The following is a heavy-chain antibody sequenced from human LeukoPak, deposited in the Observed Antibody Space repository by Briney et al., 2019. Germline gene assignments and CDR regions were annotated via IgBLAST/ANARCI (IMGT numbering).Heavy chain of an antibody. CDR3: ASHRDPTTGDY. J-gene: IGHJ4*02. CDR1: GFTFSAYS. V-gene: IGHV3-48*01. CDR2: ISSSSTTT. D-gene: IGHD4-17*01. Sequence: KAGGSLRLSCAASGFTFSAYSMNWVRQAPRKGLEWISYISSSSTTTYYADSVKGRFTISRDNAKNSLYLQMNSLRAEDTAVYYCASHRDPTTGDYWGQGTLVTVSS.